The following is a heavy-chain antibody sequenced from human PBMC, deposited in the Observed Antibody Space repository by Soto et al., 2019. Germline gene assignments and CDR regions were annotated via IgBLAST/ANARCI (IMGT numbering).Heavy chain of an antibody. CDR1: GYTFNSYW. Sequence: GESLKISCKGSGYTFNSYWIGWVRQMPGKGLEWMGIIYPGDSETRYSPSFQGHVTISVDKSLNTAYLQWTSLEASDTAMYYCVRQATVVTPYYFDFWGQGTLVTVSS. CDR2: IYPGDSET. V-gene: IGHV5-51*01. J-gene: IGHJ4*02. D-gene: IGHD2-21*02. CDR3: VRQATVVTPYYFDF.